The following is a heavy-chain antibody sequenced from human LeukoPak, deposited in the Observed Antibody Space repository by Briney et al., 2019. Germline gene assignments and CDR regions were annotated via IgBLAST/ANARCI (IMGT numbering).Heavy chain of an antibody. Sequence: SETLSLTCAVYGGSFSGYYWSWIRQPPGKGLEWIGEINHSGSTNYNPSLKSRVTISVDTSKNQFSLKLSSVTAVDTAVYYCARVATPYYFDYWGQGTLVTVSS. J-gene: IGHJ4*02. CDR3: ARVATPYYFDY. CDR2: INHSGST. D-gene: IGHD4-23*01. V-gene: IGHV4-34*01. CDR1: GGSFSGYY.